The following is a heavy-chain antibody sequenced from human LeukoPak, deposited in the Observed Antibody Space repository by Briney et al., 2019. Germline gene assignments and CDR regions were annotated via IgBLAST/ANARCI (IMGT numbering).Heavy chain of an antibody. Sequence: GGSLRLSCAASGFPFSSYAMSWVRQAPGKGLEWVSAISGSGGSTYYADSVKGRFTISRDNSKNTLYLQMNSLRAEDTAVYYRANGGVAGPIFDYWGQGTLVTVSS. CDR3: ANGGVAGPIFDY. V-gene: IGHV3-23*01. J-gene: IGHJ4*02. CDR2: ISGSGGST. D-gene: IGHD6-19*01. CDR1: GFPFSSYA.